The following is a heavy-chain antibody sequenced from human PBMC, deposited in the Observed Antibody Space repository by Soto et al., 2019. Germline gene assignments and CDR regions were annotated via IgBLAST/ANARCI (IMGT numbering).Heavy chain of an antibody. V-gene: IGHV3-53*01. CDR2: IYSGGST. D-gene: IGHD2-2*02. CDR3: ARDRLVPAAIASYYYYGMDV. Sequence: EVQLVESGGGLIQPGGSLRLSCAASGFTVSSNYMSWVRQAPGKGLEWVSVIYSGGSTYYADSVKGRFTISRDNSKNTLYLQMNSLRAEDTAVYYCARDRLVPAAIASYYYYGMDVWGQGTTVTVSS. CDR1: GFTVSSNY. J-gene: IGHJ6*02.